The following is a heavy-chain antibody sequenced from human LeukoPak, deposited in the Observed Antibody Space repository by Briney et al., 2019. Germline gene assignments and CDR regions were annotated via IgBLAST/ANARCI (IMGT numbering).Heavy chain of an antibody. Sequence: PGGSLRLSCAASGFTSSSYATSWVRQPPGKGLEWIGYIYYSGSTNYNPSLKSRVTISIDTSKNQFSLKLSSVTAADTAVYYCARHFIAARPGGRFDPWGQGTLDTVSS. CDR1: GFTSSSYA. J-gene: IGHJ5*02. V-gene: IGHV4-59*08. D-gene: IGHD6-6*01. CDR2: IYYSGST. CDR3: ARHFIAARPGGRFDP.